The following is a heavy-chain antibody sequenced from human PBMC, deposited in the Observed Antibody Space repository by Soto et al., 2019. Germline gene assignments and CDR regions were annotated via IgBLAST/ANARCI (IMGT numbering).Heavy chain of an antibody. CDR3: AGIMTTVTTFDFDY. D-gene: IGHD4-17*01. CDR2: IYYSEST. Sequence: PSETLSLTCTVSGGSISSGGYYWSWIRQHPGKSLEWIGYIYYSESTYYNPSLKSRVTISVDTSKNQFSLKLSSVTAADTAVYYCAGIMTTVTTFDFDYWGQGTLVTVSS. V-gene: IGHV4-31*03. J-gene: IGHJ4*02. CDR1: GGSISSGGYY.